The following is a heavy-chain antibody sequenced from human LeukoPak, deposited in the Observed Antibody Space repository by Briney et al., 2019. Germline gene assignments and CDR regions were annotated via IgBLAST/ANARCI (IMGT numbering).Heavy chain of an antibody. CDR1: GGTFSSYA. Sequence: SVKVSCKASGGTFSSYAISWVRQAPGQGLEWMGGIIPIFGTANYAQKFQGRVTITADESTSTAYMELSSLRSDDTAVYYCARNAVATLGWFDPWGQGTLVTVSS. J-gene: IGHJ5*02. V-gene: IGHV1-69*13. CDR3: ARNAVATLGWFDP. CDR2: IIPIFGTA. D-gene: IGHD5-12*01.